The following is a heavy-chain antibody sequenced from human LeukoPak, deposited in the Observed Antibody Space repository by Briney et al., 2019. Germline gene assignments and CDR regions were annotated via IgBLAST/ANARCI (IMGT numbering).Heavy chain of an antibody. D-gene: IGHD2-2*01. Sequence: SQTLSLTCNVSGVSVSDGRYYWTWIRQHPGKGLEWIGYKYYSGSAKYNLSLKSRLTISIDTSKNQFSLQLSSVTAADTATYYCATPYCSGISCLGVFNMWGQGTRVTVSS. CDR1: GVSVSDGRYY. V-gene: IGHV4-31*03. CDR2: KYYSGSA. CDR3: ATPYCSGISCLGVFNM. J-gene: IGHJ3*02.